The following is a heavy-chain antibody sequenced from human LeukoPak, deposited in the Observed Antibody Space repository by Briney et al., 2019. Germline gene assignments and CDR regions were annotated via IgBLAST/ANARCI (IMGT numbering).Heavy chain of an antibody. CDR2: VDPEDGET. CDR1: GYTFTDYY. Sequence: GASVKVSCKVSGYTFTDYYMHWVQQAPGKGLEWMGLVDPEDGETIYAEKFQGRVTITADTSTDTAYMELSSLRSEDTAVYYCATDRSIAAAVTFPWGQGTLVTVSS. D-gene: IGHD6-13*01. CDR3: ATDRSIAAAVTFP. J-gene: IGHJ5*02. V-gene: IGHV1-69-2*01.